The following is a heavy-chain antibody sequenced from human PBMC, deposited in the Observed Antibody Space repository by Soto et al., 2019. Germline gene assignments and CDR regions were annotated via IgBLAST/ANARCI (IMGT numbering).Heavy chain of an antibody. J-gene: IGHJ4*02. CDR3: ARVAVAGTDYYFDY. CDR1: GYTFTSYY. D-gene: IGHD6-19*01. CDR2: INPSGGST. Sequence: ASVKVSCKASGYTFTSYYMHWVRQAPGQGLEWMGIINPSGGSTSYAQKFQGRVTMTRDTSKNQFSLKLSSVTAADTAVYYCARVAVAGTDYYFDYWGQGTLVTVSS. V-gene: IGHV1-46*01.